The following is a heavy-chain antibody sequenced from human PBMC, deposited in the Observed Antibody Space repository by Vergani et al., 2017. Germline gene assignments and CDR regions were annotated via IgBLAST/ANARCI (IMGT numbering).Heavy chain of an antibody. CDR2: ISSDGGST. Sequence: EVQLVESGGGLVKPGRSLRLSCAASGFTFSSYSMNWVRQAPGKGLEWVSTISSDGGSTYYADSVKGRFTISRDNSKNTLSLQMNSLTAEDTAIYYCAGPQGTSAYYYGGFDYWGQGILVTVSS. CDR1: GFTFSSYS. V-gene: IGHV3-23*04. CDR3: AGPQGTSAYYYGGFDY. D-gene: IGHD3-22*01. J-gene: IGHJ4*02.